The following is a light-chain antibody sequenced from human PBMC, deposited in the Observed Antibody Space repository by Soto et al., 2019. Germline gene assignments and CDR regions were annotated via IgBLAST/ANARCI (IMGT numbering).Light chain of an antibody. CDR2: DNN. CDR3: GTWDSSLKVVV. CDR1: RSNIGNNS. J-gene: IGLJ2*01. Sequence: QSALTQPPSVSAAAGQKVTISCSGSRSNIGNNSVSWYQQLPETAPNLLIYDNNKRPSGIPDRFSGSKSGSSATLGITGRQTGDEAYYYCGTWDSSLKVVVFGGGTKLTVL. V-gene: IGLV1-51*01.